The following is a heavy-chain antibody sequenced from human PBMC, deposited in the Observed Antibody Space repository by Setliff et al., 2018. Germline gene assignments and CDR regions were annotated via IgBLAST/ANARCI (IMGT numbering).Heavy chain of an antibody. D-gene: IGHD2-15*01. J-gene: IGHJ6*03. CDR1: GGTFSNYG. CDR2: TIPMFGTR. Sequence: GASVKVSCKASGGTFSNYGISWVRQAPGQGLEWMGGTIPMFGTRNYARKFQGRVTIITDESTNTAYMELSSLRSEDTAMYYCAREKVVVVSATSYHYYMDVWGKGTTVTVSS. CDR3: AREKVVVVSATSYHYYMDV. V-gene: IGHV1-69*05.